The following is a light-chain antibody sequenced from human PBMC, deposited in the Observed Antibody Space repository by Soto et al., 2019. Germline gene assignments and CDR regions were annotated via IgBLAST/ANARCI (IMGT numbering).Light chain of an antibody. Sequence: DIQLTQSPSFLSASVGDRVTITCRASQATGSYLAWYQQKPGKAPKLLIYAAFTLQSGVPSRFSGSGSGTEFALTISSLQHEDFATYYCQQLNSYPCTFGQGTKLQIK. CDR1: QATGSY. CDR3: QQLNSYPCT. V-gene: IGKV1-9*01. J-gene: IGKJ2*02. CDR2: AAF.